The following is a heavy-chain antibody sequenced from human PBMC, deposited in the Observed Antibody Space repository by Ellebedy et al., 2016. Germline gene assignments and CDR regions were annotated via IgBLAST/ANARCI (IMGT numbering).Heavy chain of an antibody. CDR1: GFSFSTYW. D-gene: IGHD2-8*01. CDR3: ARDVVLVFAMAYSYYYGMDV. Sequence: GGSLRLXXAASGFSFSTYWMTWVRQAPGQGLEWVANINQDGSEKYYVDSVKGRFTISRDNAKNSLYLQMNSLRAEDTAVYYCARDVVLVFAMAYSYYYGMDVWGQGTTVTVSS. V-gene: IGHV3-7*01. CDR2: INQDGSEK. J-gene: IGHJ6*02.